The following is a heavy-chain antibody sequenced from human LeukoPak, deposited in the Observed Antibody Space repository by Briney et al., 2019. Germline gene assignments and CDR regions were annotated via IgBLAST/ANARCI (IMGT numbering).Heavy chain of an antibody. CDR2: IYHSGST. CDR1: GYSISSGYY. J-gene: IGHJ4*02. CDR3: ARDAYGDPFYFDY. Sequence: ETLSLTCTVAGYSISSGYYWGWIRQPPGKGLEWIGSIYHSGSTYYNPSLKSRVTISVDTSKSQFSLRLRSVTAADTAVYYCARDAYGDPFYFDYWGQGTLVTVSS. D-gene: IGHD4-17*01. V-gene: IGHV4-38-2*02.